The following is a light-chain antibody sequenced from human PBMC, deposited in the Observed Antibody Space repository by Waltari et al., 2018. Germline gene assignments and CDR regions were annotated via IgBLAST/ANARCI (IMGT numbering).Light chain of an antibody. Sequence: DVGLTQSPDSPAVCLGEGGTGTCRASQSLLYYSTGKNYLGWYQQRQGQPPKLLISWASTRESGVPDRFSGSGSGTDFTRTINNLQPEDVAVYYCQQYYRSRSFGQGTKVEIK. CDR2: WAS. CDR1: QSLLYYSTGKNY. V-gene: IGKV4-1*01. J-gene: IGKJ1*01. CDR3: QQYYRSRS.